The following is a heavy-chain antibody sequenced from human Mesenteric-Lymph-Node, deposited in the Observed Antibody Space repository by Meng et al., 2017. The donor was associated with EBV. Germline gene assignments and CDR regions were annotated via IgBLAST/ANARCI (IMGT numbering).Heavy chain of an antibody. CDR2: RNPNSDNT. J-gene: IGHJ5*02. CDR1: VNTLPSND. CDR3: ARGTAAIPGWFDP. V-gene: IGHV1-8*01. Sequence: HRGQAGGEVQRPGAAVMVAFKASVNTLPSNDINWVRQATGQGVEWMGWRNPNSDNTGYAQKLQGRVTMTRNTSISTAYMELSSLRSEDTAVYYCARGTAAIPGWFDPWGQGTLVTVSS. D-gene: IGHD2-21*02.